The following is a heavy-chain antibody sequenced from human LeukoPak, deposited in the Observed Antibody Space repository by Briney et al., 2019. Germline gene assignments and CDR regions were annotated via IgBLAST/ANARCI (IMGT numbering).Heavy chain of an antibody. CDR3: ARTSYDYVWGSYRLFDY. J-gene: IGHJ4*02. D-gene: IGHD3-16*02. V-gene: IGHV1-69*13. Sequence: SVKVSCKASGGTFSSYAISWVRQAPGQGLEWMGGIIPIFGTADYAQKFQGRVTITADESTSTAYMELSSLRSEDTAVYYCARTSYDYVWGSYRLFDYWGQGTLVTVSS. CDR1: GGTFSSYA. CDR2: IIPIFGTA.